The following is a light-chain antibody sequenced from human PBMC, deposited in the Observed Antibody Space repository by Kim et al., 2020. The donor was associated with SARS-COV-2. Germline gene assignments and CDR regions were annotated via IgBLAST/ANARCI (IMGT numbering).Light chain of an antibody. CDR1: GRCVGCYNY. V-gene: IGLV2-14*03. CDR2: DCN. Sequence: LSFTGTGRCVGCYNYISWYQRHPVRVPMLMFYDCNKRTPAISNPFSGSESRNTASLSISGRQAADEADYYCISYTSRSTYVFGTGTNVTVL. CDR3: ISYTSRSTYV. J-gene: IGLJ1*01.